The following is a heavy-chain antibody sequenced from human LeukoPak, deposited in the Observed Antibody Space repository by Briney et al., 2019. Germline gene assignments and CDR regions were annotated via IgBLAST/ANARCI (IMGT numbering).Heavy chain of an antibody. CDR2: INHSGST. Sequence: SETLSLTCAVYGGSFSGYYWSWIRQPPGKGLEWIGEINHSGSTNYNPSLKSRVTISVDTSKNQFSLKLSSVTAADTAVYYCARAYSFTARNDYWGQGTLVTVSS. CDR1: GGSFSGYY. CDR3: ARAYSFTARNDY. J-gene: IGHJ4*02. V-gene: IGHV4-34*01. D-gene: IGHD5-18*01.